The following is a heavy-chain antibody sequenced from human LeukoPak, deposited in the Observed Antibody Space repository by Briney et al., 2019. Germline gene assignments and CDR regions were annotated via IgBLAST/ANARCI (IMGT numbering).Heavy chain of an antibody. CDR1: GGSFSGYY. Sequence: SETLSLTCAVYGGSFSGYYWSWIRKPPGKGLGWIGEINHSGSTNYNPSLKSRVTISVDTSKNQFSLKLSSVTAADTAVYYCARVIRYGGPFDPWGQGTLVTVSS. V-gene: IGHV4-34*01. CDR2: INHSGST. J-gene: IGHJ5*02. D-gene: IGHD4-23*01. CDR3: ARVIRYGGPFDP.